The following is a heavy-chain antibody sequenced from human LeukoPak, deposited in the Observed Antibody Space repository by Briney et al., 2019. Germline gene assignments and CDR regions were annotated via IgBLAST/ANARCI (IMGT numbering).Heavy chain of an antibody. CDR3: ARVLFYGSGGRLFDY. CDR2: INPNSGGT. D-gene: IGHD6-19*01. J-gene: IGHJ4*02. CDR1: GYTFTGYY. V-gene: IGHV1-2*02. Sequence: ASVKVSCKASGYTFTGYYMHWVRQAPGQGLEWMGWINPNSGGTNYAQKFQGRVTMTRDTSISTAYMELSRLRSDDTAVYYCARVLFYGSGGRLFDYWGQGTLVTVSS.